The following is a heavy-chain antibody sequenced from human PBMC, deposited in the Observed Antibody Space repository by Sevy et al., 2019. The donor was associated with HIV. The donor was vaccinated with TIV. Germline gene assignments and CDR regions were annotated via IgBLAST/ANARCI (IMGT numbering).Heavy chain of an antibody. Sequence: GGSLRLSCAASAFNISNYWMHWVRQAPGKGLVWVSRISSDGNVTSSADSVKGRFTISRDNANNILYLQMNSLRAEDMAVYYCSKGGLSHFDYWGRGTLVTVSS. CDR3: SKGGLSHFDY. V-gene: IGHV3-74*01. CDR2: ISSDGNVT. CDR1: AFNISNYW. J-gene: IGHJ4*02. D-gene: IGHD1-26*01.